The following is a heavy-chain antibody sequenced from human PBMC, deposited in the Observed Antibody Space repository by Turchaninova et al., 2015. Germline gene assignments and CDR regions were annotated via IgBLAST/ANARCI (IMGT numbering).Heavy chain of an antibody. CDR3: ARGGTSLYYSYMDV. J-gene: IGHJ6*03. Sequence: QVQLVQSGAEVKKPGSSVRVSCKASGGTFSNYGINRVRQAPGQGLAWMGGISPILGTANYAKKIQGRVTMTADTCRSPADMELSSLTSEDTAVYLCARGGTSLYYSYMDVWGKGTTVTVS. V-gene: IGHV1-69*06. D-gene: IGHD2-2*01. CDR1: GGTFSNYG. CDR2: ISPILGTA.